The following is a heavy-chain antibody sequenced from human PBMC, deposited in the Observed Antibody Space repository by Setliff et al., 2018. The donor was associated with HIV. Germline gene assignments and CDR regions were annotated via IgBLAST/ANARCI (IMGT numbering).Heavy chain of an antibody. CDR3: VTVVQDDLGVVLFDY. CDR2: ISYSGTT. J-gene: IGHJ4*02. D-gene: IGHD3-3*01. Sequence: SETLSLTCTVSGASISSGSHFWGWIRQPPGKGLECVGLISYSGTTYYNPSLKSRVTISPDASKNQFSLKLSSVTAADTAIYYCVTVVQDDLGVVLFDYWGQGTLVTVSS. CDR1: GASISSGSHF. V-gene: IGHV4-39*01.